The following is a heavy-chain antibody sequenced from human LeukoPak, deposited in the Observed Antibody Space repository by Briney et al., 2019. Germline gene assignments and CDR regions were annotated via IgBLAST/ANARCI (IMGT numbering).Heavy chain of an antibody. CDR3: ARMITFGGVIAHGDY. V-gene: IGHV4-34*01. J-gene: IGHJ4*02. Sequence: SETLSLTCAVYGGSFSGYYWSWIRQPPGKGLEWIGEINHSGSTNYNPSLKSRVTISVDTSKNQFSLKLTSVTAADTAVYYCARMITFGGVIAHGDYWGQGTLVTASS. D-gene: IGHD3-16*02. CDR1: GGSFSGYY. CDR2: INHSGST.